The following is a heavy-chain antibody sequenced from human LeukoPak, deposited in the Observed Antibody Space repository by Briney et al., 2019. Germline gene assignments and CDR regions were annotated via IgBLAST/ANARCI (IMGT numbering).Heavy chain of an antibody. CDR2: MSGSGGST. J-gene: IGHJ6*02. V-gene: IGHV3-23*01. Sequence: VGSLRLSCAASGFTFSSYAMSWVRQAPGKGLEWVSSMSGSGGSTYYADSVKGRFTISRDDSKNTLYLQMNSLRAEDTAVYYCARVRYGELDVWGQGTTVTVSS. D-gene: IGHD4-17*01. CDR3: ARVRYGELDV. CDR1: GFTFSSYA.